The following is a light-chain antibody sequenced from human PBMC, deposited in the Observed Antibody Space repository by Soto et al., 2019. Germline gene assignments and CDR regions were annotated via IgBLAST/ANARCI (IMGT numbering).Light chain of an antibody. CDR1: LSISSN. CDR3: RQDNNIPPVP. J-gene: IGKJ4*01. Sequence: GINLCPAALLASPGERATLSCRASLSISSNLAWYQQKPGKAPRLLIFGASTRATGIPARFSGSGSGTEFTRSISSRQYDEDAGCDGRQDNNIPPVPFGRGTKVDIK. V-gene: IGKV3-15*01. CDR2: GAS.